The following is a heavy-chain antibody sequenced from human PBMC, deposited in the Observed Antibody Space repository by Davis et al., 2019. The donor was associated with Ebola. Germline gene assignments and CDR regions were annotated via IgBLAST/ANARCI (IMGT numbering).Heavy chain of an antibody. CDR3: ARDRYYDILTGYFTV. J-gene: IGHJ4*02. D-gene: IGHD3-9*01. CDR2: IWYDGSNK. V-gene: IGHV3-33*08. CDR1: GFTFSSYW. Sequence: GESLKISCAASGFTFSSYWMSWVRQAPGKGLEWVAVIWYDGSNKYYADSVKGRFTISRDNSKNTLYLQMNSLRAEDTAVYYCARDRYYDILTGYFTVWGQGTLVTVSS.